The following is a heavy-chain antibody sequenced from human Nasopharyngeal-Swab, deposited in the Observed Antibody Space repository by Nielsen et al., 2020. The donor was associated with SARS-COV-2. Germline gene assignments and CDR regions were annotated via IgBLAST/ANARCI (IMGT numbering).Heavy chain of an antibody. CDR3: ARLVLVAATRWFDP. CDR2: IYYSGST. J-gene: IGHJ5*02. CDR1: GGSISSYY. D-gene: IGHD2-15*01. V-gene: IGHV4-59*08. Sequence: SETLSLTCTVSGGSISSYYWSWIRQPPGKGLEWIGYIYYSGSTYYNPSLKSRVTISVDTSKNQFSLKLSSVTAADTAVYYCARLVLVAATRWFDPWGQGTLVTVSS.